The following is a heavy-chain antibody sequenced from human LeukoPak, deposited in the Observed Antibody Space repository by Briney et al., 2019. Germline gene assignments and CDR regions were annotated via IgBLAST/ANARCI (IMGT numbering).Heavy chain of an antibody. D-gene: IGHD2-15*01. CDR1: GYSFTSYW. J-gene: IGHJ4*02. Sequence: GESLKISCKGSGYSFTSYWTGWVRQMPGKGLEWMGIIYPGDSDTRYSPSFQGQVTISADKSISTAYLQWSSLKASDTAMYYCARRGYCSGGSCYWGGEFDYWGQGTLVTVSS. CDR2: IYPGDSDT. CDR3: ARRGYCSGGSCYWGGEFDY. V-gene: IGHV5-51*01.